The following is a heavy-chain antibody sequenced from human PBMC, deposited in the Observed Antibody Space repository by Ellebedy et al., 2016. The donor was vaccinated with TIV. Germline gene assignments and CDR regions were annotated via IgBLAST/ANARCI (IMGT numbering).Heavy chain of an antibody. D-gene: IGHD3-10*01. CDR1: GFTFSSYW. CDR3: ARCYYGSGSYLYYYYYYMDV. Sequence: GGSLRLXXATSGFTFSSYWMHWVRQAPGKGLVWVSRISTDGSSTGYADSVKGRFTISRDNAKNTLYLQMNSLRAEDTAVYYCARCYYGSGSYLYYYYYYMDVWGKGTTVTVSS. J-gene: IGHJ6*03. V-gene: IGHV3-74*01. CDR2: ISTDGSST.